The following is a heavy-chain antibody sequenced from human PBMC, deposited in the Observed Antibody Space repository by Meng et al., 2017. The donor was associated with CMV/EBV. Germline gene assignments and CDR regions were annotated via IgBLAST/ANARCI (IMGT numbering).Heavy chain of an antibody. CDR3: ARDLYDFWSGYYTYEIIY. CDR1: GFTFSSYS. V-gene: IGHV3-21*01. D-gene: IGHD3-3*01. J-gene: IGHJ4*02. CDR2: ISSSGSYI. Sequence: GGSLRLSCAASGFTFSSYSMNWVRQAPGKGLEWVSSISSSGSYIYYADSVKGRFTISRDNAKYSLYLQMNSLRAEDTAVYYCARDLYDFWSGYYTYEIIYWGQGTLVTVSS.